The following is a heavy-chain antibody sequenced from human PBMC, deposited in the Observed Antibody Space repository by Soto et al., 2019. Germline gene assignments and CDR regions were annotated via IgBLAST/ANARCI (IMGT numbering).Heavy chain of an antibody. CDR2: INSDGSSI. D-gene: IGHD6-19*01. CDR1: GFTFSRYW. J-gene: IGHJ4*02. CDR3: ARHVNLPLAGTGFDS. Sequence: GGSLRLSCATSGFTFSRYWMHWVRQVPGKGLVWVSRINSDGSSISYSDSVKGRFTISRDNAKNTLYLQMNSLRVEDSAVYYCARHVNLPLAGTGFDSWGRGTLVTVSS. V-gene: IGHV3-74*01.